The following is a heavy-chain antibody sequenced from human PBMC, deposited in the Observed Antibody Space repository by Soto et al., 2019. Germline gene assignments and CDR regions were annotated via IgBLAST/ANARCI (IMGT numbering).Heavy chain of an antibody. CDR1: GYSFTDYH. V-gene: IGHV1-2*04. CDR2: INPKSGGT. D-gene: IGHD2-8*01. CDR3: ARGDSTDCSNGVCSFFYNHDMDV. J-gene: IGHJ6*02. Sequence: ASVKVSCKASGYSFTDYHIHWVRQAPGQGLEWLGRINPKSGGTSTAQKFQGWVTMTRDTSISTASMELTRLTSDDTAIYYCARGDSTDCSNGVCSFFYNHDMDVWGQGTTVTVSS.